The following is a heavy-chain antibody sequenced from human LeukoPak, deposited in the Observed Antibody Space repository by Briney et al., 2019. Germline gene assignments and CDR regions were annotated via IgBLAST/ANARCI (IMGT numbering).Heavy chain of an antibody. Sequence: SETLSLTCAVYGGSFSGYYWSWIRQPPGKGLEWLGEINHSGSTNYNPSLKSRVTISVDTSKNQFSLKLSAVTSADTAVYYCARRQRWLHHFDYWGQGTLVTVSS. D-gene: IGHD5-24*01. CDR3: ARRQRWLHHFDY. J-gene: IGHJ4*02. CDR2: INHSGST. CDR1: GGSFSGYY. V-gene: IGHV4-34*01.